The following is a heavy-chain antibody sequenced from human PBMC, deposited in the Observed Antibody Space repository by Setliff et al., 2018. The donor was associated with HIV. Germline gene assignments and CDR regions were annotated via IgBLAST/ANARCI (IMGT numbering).Heavy chain of an antibody. CDR2: IYHSGST. J-gene: IGHJ4*02. CDR3: ARDVRPLSDSSGYFFD. CDR1: GYSISSAYY. D-gene: IGHD3-22*01. V-gene: IGHV4-38-2*02. Sequence: SETLSLTCTVSGYSISSAYYGGWIRQPPGKGLEWIGSIYHSGSTYYNPSLKSRVTISVDTSKKQFSLKPSSVTAADTAVYYCARDVRPLSDSSGYFFDWGQGTLVTVSS.